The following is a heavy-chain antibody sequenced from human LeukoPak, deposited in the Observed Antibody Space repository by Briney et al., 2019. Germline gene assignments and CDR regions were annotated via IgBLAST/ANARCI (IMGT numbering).Heavy chain of an antibody. Sequence: SETLSLTCTVSGGSISSYYWSWIRQPPGKGLEWIGYIYYSGSTNYNPSLKSRVTISVDTSKNQFSLKLSSVTAADTAVYYCARVVGPWNWFDPWGQGTLVTVSS. D-gene: IGHD2-15*01. CDR1: GGSISSYY. CDR2: IYYSGST. J-gene: IGHJ5*02. CDR3: ARVVGPWNWFDP. V-gene: IGHV4-59*01.